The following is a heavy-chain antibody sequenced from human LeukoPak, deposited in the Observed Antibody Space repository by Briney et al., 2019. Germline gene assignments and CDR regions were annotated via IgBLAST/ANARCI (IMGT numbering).Heavy chain of an antibody. CDR3: AKDSQSTGYYMDV. D-gene: IGHD1-14*01. J-gene: IGHJ6*03. V-gene: IGHV3-30*02. CDR2: IRYDGSNK. CDR1: GFTFSSYG. Sequence: PGGSLGLSCAASGFTFSSYGMHWVRQAPGKGLEWVAVIRYDGSNKYFADSAKGRFTISRDNSKHTLYLQVNSLRPEDTAVYYCAKDSQSTGYYMDVWGKGTTVTVPS.